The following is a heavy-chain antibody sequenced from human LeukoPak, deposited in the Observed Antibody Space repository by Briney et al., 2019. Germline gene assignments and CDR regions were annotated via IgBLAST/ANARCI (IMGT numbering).Heavy chain of an antibody. CDR2: IRSKANSYAT. CDR3: TVTYYYDSSGYYGLGY. V-gene: IGHV3-73*01. Sequence: GGSLRLSCTASGFTFSGSAMHWVRQASGKGLEWVGRIRSKANSYATAYAASVKGRFTISRDDSKNTAYLQMNSLKTEDTAVYYCTVTYYYDSSGYYGLGYWGQGTLVTVSS. J-gene: IGHJ4*02. CDR1: GFTFSGSA. D-gene: IGHD3-22*01.